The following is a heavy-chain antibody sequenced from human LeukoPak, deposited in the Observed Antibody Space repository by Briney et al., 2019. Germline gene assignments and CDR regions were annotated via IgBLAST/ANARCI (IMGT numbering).Heavy chain of an antibody. D-gene: IGHD2-8*01. CDR1: GYTFTGYY. J-gene: IGHJ3*02. CDR2: INPNSGGT. V-gene: IGHV1-2*02. Sequence: ASVKVSCKASGYTFTGYYMHWVRQAPGQGLEWMGWINPNSGGTNYAQKFQGRVTMTRDTSISTAYMELSRLRSDDTAVYYCARLYCTNGVCSTKNAFDIWGQGTMVTVSS. CDR3: ARLYCTNGVCSTKNAFDI.